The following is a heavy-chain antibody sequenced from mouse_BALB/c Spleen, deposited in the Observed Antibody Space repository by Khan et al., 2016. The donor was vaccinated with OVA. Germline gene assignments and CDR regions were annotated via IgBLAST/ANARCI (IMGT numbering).Heavy chain of an antibody. J-gene: IGHJ3*01. Sequence: VQLQESGPGLVAPSQSLSIRCTVSGLSLTNYGVSWVRQPPGKGLEWLGVIWGDGSTNYHSVLKSRLSISKDNSKSQVFVKLNSLQTDDTATYXCAIIYYGYDWFAYWGQGTLVTVSA. CDR1: GLSLTNYG. CDR2: IWGDGST. D-gene: IGHD2-2*01. CDR3: AIIYYGYDWFAY. V-gene: IGHV2-3*01.